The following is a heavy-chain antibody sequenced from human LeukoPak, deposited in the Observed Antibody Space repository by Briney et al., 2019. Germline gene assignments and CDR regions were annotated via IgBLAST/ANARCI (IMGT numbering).Heavy chain of an antibody. D-gene: IGHD3-3*01. V-gene: IGHV4-59*01. CDR1: GGSISSYY. J-gene: IGHJ3*02. CDR3: ARVPLTIFGVVGAFDI. CDR2: IYYSGST. Sequence: SETLALTCTVSGGSISSYYWSWIRQPPGKGLEWIGYIYYSGSTNYNPSLKSRVTISVDTSKNQFSLKLSSVTAADTAVYYCARVPLTIFGVVGAFDIWGQGTMVTVSS.